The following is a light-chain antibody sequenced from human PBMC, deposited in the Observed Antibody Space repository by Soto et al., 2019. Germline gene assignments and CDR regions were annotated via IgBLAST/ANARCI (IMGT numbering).Light chain of an antibody. CDR2: DAS. Sequence: DMQMTQSPSSLSASVGDTFTITCRASQSVSIWLAWYQKKPGKAPKVLIWDASTLQRGVPSRFSGSGSGTDFTLTISSLQPEDFATYYCHQYDGYPPCTFGQGTKLDIK. J-gene: IGKJ1*01. CDR3: HQYDGYPPCT. CDR1: QSVSIW. V-gene: IGKV1-5*01.